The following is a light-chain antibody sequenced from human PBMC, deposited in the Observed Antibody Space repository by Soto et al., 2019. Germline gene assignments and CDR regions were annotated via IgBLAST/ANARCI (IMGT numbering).Light chain of an antibody. Sequence: QSVLTQPASVAASPGKSITISCSGTISDFGSYNLVSWYQQHPGKAPKLIIYEDSKRPSGVSNRFSGSKSGNTASLTISGLQTEDEADYYCCSYADSSTYVFGTGTKVTV. V-gene: IGLV2-23*01. CDR1: ISDFGSYNL. CDR2: EDS. CDR3: CSYADSSTYV. J-gene: IGLJ1*01.